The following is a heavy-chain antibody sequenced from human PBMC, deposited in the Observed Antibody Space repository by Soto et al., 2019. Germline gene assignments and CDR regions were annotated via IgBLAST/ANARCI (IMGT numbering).Heavy chain of an antibody. Sequence: EVQMVESGGGLVKPGGSLRLSCTFTFSMYSMNWVRQAPGKGLEWVASISSGSAYIKYAESVKGRFTISRDNAKNSLHLQMNSLRAEDTAIYHCARDQGGSYDSWFDPWGQGTLVTVSS. CDR3: ARDQGGSYDSWFDP. D-gene: IGHD1-26*01. CDR2: ISSGSAYI. V-gene: IGHV3-21*06. J-gene: IGHJ5*02. CDR1: FTFSMYS.